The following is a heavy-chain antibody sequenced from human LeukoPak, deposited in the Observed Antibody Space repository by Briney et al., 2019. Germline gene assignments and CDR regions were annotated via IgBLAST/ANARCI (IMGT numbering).Heavy chain of an antibody. V-gene: IGHV3-23*01. Sequence: GGSLRLSCVASGFTFTKCAMSWIRQAPGKGLEWVAIITATGDTAYYADSAKGRFTISRDNSRNTVYMQMDSLRAEDTAIYYCAGDRNSDWYSPLDYWGQGSQVTVSP. CDR1: GFTFTKCA. D-gene: IGHD6-19*01. J-gene: IGHJ4*02. CDR2: ITATGDTA. CDR3: AGDRNSDWYSPLDY.